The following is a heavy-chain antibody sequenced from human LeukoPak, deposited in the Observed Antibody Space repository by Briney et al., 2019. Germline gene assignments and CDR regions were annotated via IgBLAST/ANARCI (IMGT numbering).Heavy chain of an antibody. Sequence: PSDTLSLNCTVSGGSISSYYWSWIRQPPGKGLEWIGYIYYSGSTNYNPSLKSRVTISVDTSKNQFSLKLSSVTAADTAVYYCARAHNYYDSSGYYEPWGQGTLVTVSS. J-gene: IGHJ5*02. CDR3: ARAHNYYDSSGYYEP. V-gene: IGHV4-59*07. D-gene: IGHD3-22*01. CDR2: IYYSGST. CDR1: GGSISSYY.